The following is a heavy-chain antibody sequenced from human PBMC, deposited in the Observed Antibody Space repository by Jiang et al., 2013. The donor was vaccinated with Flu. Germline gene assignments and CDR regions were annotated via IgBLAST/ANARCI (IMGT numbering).Heavy chain of an antibody. Sequence: PGESLKISCKGSGYSFTSYWIGWVRQMPGKGLEWMGIIYPGDSDTRYSPSFQGQVTISADKSISTAYLQWSSLKASDTAMYYCATTDFWSGYRSYYYMDVWGKGTTVTVSS. CDR3: ATTDFWSGYRSYYYMDV. J-gene: IGHJ6*03. CDR1: GYSFTSYW. V-gene: IGHV5-51*01. D-gene: IGHD3-3*01. CDR2: IYPGDSDT.